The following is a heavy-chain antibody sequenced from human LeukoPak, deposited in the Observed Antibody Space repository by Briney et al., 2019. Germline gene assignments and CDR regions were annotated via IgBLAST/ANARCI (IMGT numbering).Heavy chain of an antibody. D-gene: IGHD3-10*01. J-gene: IGHJ4*02. CDR3: ARDYGSGTLFDY. CDR2: IIPIFGTA. Sequence: ASVKVSCKASGGTFSSYAISWVRQAPEQGLEWMGGIIPIFGTANYAQKFQGRVTITADESTSTAYMELSSLRSEDTAVYYCARDYGSGTLFDYWGQGTLVTVSS. CDR1: GGTFSSYA. V-gene: IGHV1-69*13.